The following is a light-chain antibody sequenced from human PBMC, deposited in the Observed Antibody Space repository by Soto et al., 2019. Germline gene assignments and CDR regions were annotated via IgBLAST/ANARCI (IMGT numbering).Light chain of an antibody. CDR2: GAT. CDR1: QSVNIY. Sequence: EIVMTQSPATLSVSPGERATLSCRASQSVNIYLAWYQQKPGQAPRLLIFGATYRATGIPARFSGSGSGTEFHLTISSLQSEDFGVYFCQQYDDWLRLTFGGGTKVEIK. V-gene: IGKV3D-15*01. CDR3: QQYDDWLRLT. J-gene: IGKJ4*01.